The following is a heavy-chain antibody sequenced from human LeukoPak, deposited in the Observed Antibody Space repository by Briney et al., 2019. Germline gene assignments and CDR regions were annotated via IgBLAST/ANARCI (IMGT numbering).Heavy chain of an antibody. Sequence: PGGSLRLSCAASGFTFSSYSMNWVRQAPGKGLEWVSSISSSSSYIYYADSVKGRFTISRDNAKNSLYLQMNSLRAEDTAVYYCARDLGQWVKVNYFDYWGQGTLVTVSS. D-gene: IGHD6-19*01. J-gene: IGHJ4*02. CDR3: ARDLGQWVKVNYFDY. CDR2: ISSSSSYI. V-gene: IGHV3-21*01. CDR1: GFTFSSYS.